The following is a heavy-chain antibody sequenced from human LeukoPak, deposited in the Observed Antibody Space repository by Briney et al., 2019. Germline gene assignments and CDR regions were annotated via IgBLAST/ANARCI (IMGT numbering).Heavy chain of an antibody. J-gene: IGHJ5*02. CDR2: ISGSGGST. CDR3: AKDRDQLMLYPPRDLDP. Sequence: AGGSLRLSCAASGFTFSSYAMSWVRQAPGKGLEWVSAISGSGGSTYYADSVKGRFTISRDNSKNTLYLQMNSLRAEDTAVYYCAKDRDQLMLYPPRDLDPWGQGTLVTVSS. CDR1: GFTFSSYA. V-gene: IGHV3-23*01. D-gene: IGHD2-2*01.